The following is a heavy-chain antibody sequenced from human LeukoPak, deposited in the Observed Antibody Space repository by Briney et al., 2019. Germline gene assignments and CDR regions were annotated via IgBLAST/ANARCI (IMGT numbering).Heavy chain of an antibody. D-gene: IGHD5-18*01. V-gene: IGHV4-30-2*01. CDR2: IYHSGST. CDR3: AREDTAMVTVDY. J-gene: IGHJ4*02. Sequence: SETLSLTCTVSGGSISSGGYYWSWIRQPPGKGLEWIGYIYHSGSTYYNPSLKSRVTISVDRPKNQFSLKLSSVTAADTAVYYCAREDTAMVTVDYWGQGTLVTVSS. CDR1: GGSISSGGYY.